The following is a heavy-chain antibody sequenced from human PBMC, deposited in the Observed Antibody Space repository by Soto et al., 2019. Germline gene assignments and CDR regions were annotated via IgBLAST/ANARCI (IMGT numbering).Heavy chain of an antibody. V-gene: IGHV3-13*01. CDR1: GFTFSNYD. CDR2: IGAASDT. D-gene: IGHD7-27*01. Sequence: GGSLRLSCAASGFTFSNYDMHWVRQAPGEGLEWVSGIGAASDTYDPVSVQGRFTVSRDNAKKSLYLQMNSLRAGDTAVYYCARGVLGPGDYYYGMDVWGQGTTVTVSS. CDR3: ARGVLGPGDYYYGMDV. J-gene: IGHJ6*02.